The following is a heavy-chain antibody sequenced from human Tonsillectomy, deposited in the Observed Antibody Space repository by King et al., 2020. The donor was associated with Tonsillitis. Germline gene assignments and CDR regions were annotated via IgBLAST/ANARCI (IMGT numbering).Heavy chain of an antibody. CDR1: GFTFGDYA. CDR2: IRSKAYGGTT. CDR3: TSRAID. Sequence: VQLVESGGGLVQPGRSLRLSCTASGFTFGDYAMSWVRQAPGKGLEWVGFIRSKAYGGTTEYAASVKGRFTISRDDSKSIAYLQMNSLKTEDTAVYYCTSRAIDWGQGTLVTVSS. D-gene: IGHD2-2*02. V-gene: IGHV3-49*04. J-gene: IGHJ4*02.